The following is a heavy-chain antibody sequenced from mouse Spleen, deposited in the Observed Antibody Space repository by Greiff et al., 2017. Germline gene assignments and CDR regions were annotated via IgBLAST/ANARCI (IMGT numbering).Heavy chain of an antibody. V-gene: IGHV1-4*01. CDR1: GYTFTSYT. Sequence: QVQLQQSGAELARPGASVKMSCKASGYTFTSYTMHWVKQRPGQGLELIGYINPSSGYTNYNQKFKDKATLTADKSSSTAYMQPSSLTSEDSAFYYCARERYDVDYAMDYWGQGTSVTVSS. CDR2: INPSSGYT. J-gene: IGHJ4*01. D-gene: IGHD2-14*01. CDR3: ARERYDVDYAMDY.